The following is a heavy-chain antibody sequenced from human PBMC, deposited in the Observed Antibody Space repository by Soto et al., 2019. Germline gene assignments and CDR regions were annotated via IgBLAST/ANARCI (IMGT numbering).Heavy chain of an antibody. CDR3: ARSFGDGSGSYSLRLEG. CDR2: IDLSDSYT. J-gene: IGHJ6*02. V-gene: IGHV5-10-1*01. D-gene: IGHD3-10*01. Sequence: GESLKISCKGSGYSLTSYWISWVRQMPGKGLEWMGRIDLSDSYTNYSPSFQGHVTISADKSISTAYLQWGSLKASDTAMYYCARSFGDGSGSYSLRLEGWGQGTTVTV. CDR1: GYSLTSYW.